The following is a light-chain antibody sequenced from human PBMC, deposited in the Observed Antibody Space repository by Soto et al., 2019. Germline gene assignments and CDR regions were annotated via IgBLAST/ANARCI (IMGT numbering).Light chain of an antibody. CDR1: SSNIGGTNY. CDR3: ASWDDRLGAVI. CDR2: SNN. V-gene: IGLV1-47*02. Sequence: QSVLTQPPSASGTPGQKVLISCSGSSSNIGGTNYAYWYQQLPGAAPKLLMHSNNLRPSGVPERISGYKFGTAASLAISGLRSEDEAVYYCASWDDRLGAVIFGGGTKLAVL. J-gene: IGLJ2*01.